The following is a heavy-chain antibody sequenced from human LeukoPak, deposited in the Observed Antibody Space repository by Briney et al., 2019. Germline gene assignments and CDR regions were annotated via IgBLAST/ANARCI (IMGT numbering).Heavy chain of an antibody. Sequence: PGGSLRLPCAASGFTFSDYYMSWIRQAPGKGLEWVSYISSSGSAIYYADSVKGRFTISRDNAKNSLYLQMNSLRAEDTAVYYCARELSDSNYANDAFDIWGQGTMVTVSS. V-gene: IGHV3-11*04. CDR3: ARELSDSNYANDAFDI. D-gene: IGHD4-11*01. CDR2: ISSSGSAI. J-gene: IGHJ3*02. CDR1: GFTFSDYY.